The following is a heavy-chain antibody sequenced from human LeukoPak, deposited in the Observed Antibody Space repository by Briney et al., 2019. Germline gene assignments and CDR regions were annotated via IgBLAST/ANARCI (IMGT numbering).Heavy chain of an antibody. CDR1: GFSFSNSW. CDR3: ATYINWVAGDV. D-gene: IGHD1-1*01. J-gene: IGHJ6*02. CDR2: INHEGRDI. V-gene: IGHV3-7*01. Sequence: GGSLRLSCAASGFSFSNSWMRWVRQAPGKGLEWVANINHEGRDIHYVDSVKGRFTISRDNANDSLYLQMNSLRAEDTAVYYCATYINWVAGDVWGQGTTVTVSS.